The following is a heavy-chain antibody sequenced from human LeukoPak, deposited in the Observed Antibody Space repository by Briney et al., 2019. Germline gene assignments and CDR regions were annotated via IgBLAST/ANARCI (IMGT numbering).Heavy chain of an antibody. D-gene: IGHD5-18*01. J-gene: IGHJ3*02. V-gene: IGHV3-74*01. Sequence: GGSLRLSCAASGFTFSGYWMHWVRQAPGKGLVWVSGINSDGSSTNYADSVKGRFTISRDNAKNTLYLQMNSLRAEDTAVYYCARLDTAMVTYPFDIWGQGTMVTVSS. CDR1: GFTFSGYW. CDR2: INSDGSST. CDR3: ARLDTAMVTYPFDI.